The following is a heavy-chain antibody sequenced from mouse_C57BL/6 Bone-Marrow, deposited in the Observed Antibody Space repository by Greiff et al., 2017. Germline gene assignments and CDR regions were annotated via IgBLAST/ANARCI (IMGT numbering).Heavy chain of an antibody. J-gene: IGHJ3*01. CDR2: IDPSDSYT. Sequence: QVQLQQPGAELVMPGASVKLSCKASGYTFTSYWMHWVKQRPGQGLEWIGEIDPSDSYTNYNQKFKGKSTLTVDKSSSTAYMQLSSLTSEDSAVYYCAKGENYSYDQSWFAYWGQGTLVTVSA. CDR3: AKGENYSYDQSWFAY. CDR1: GYTFTSYW. D-gene: IGHD2-12*01. V-gene: IGHV1-69*01.